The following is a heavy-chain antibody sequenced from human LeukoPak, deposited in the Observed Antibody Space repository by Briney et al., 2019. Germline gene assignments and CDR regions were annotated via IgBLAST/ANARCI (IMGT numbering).Heavy chain of an antibody. V-gene: IGHV3-30*02. Sequence: GGSLRLSCAASGFTFSSYGMHWVRQAPGKGLEWVAFIRYDGSNKYYADSVKGRFTISRDNSKNTLYLQMNSLRAEDTAVYYCAKPYGSGSYRYYFDYWGQGTLVTVSS. D-gene: IGHD3-10*01. J-gene: IGHJ4*02. CDR2: IRYDGSNK. CDR1: GFTFSSYG. CDR3: AKPYGSGSYRYYFDY.